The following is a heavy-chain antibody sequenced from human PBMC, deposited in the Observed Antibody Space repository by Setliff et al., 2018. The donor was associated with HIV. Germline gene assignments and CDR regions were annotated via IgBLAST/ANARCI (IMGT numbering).Heavy chain of an antibody. CDR1: GFTFSNYW. V-gene: IGHV3-74*01. D-gene: IGHD5-18*01. J-gene: IGHJ4*02. CDR3: ARGHSYAYRIDY. Sequence: GGSLRLSCAASGFTFSNYWMHWVRQVPGKGLVWVSRINTDGSNTTYAGSVKGRFTISRGNAKKTLYLQMNSLRGEDTAVYYCARGHSYAYRIDYWGQGTLVTVSS. CDR2: INTDGSNT.